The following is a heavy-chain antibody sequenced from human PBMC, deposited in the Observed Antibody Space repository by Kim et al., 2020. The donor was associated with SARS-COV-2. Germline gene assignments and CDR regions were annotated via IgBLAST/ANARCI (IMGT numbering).Heavy chain of an antibody. CDR1: GLTISSCD. Sequence: GGSLRLSCAASGLTISSCDMSWVRQVPGKGLEWVSAISYIDTTFYSDSVKGRFTISRDNSKNTLYLQMNSLRAEDTALYYCAKVTWNTHGDYWGQGVLVTVSS. V-gene: IGHV3-23*01. D-gene: IGHD1-1*01. CDR2: ISYIDTT. J-gene: IGHJ4*02. CDR3: AKVTWNTHGDY.